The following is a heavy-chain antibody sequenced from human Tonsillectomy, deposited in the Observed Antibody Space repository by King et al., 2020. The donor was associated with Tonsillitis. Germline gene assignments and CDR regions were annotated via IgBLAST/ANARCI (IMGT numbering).Heavy chain of an antibody. Sequence: VQLVESGGGLVKPGGSLRLSCAASGFTFSNAWMSWVRQAPGKGLEWVGRIKSKTDGGTTDYAAPVKGRFTISRDDSKNTLYLQMNSLKTEDTAVYYCTTDYSGYDRGHDAFDIWGQGTMVTVSS. CDR1: GFTFSNAW. V-gene: IGHV3-15*01. J-gene: IGHJ3*02. CDR3: TTDYSGYDRGHDAFDI. CDR2: IKSKTDGGTT. D-gene: IGHD5-12*01.